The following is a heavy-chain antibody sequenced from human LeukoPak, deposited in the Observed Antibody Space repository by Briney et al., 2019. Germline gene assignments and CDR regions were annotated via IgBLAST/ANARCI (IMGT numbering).Heavy chain of an antibody. CDR1: GYTFTGYY. Sequence: ASVKVSCKASGYTFTGYYMHWVRQAPGQGLEWMGWINPNSGGTNYAQKFQGRVTMARDTSISTAYMELSGLRFDDTAVYYCARPLLRRFFDYWGQGTLVTVSS. D-gene: IGHD2-21*01. CDR3: ARPLLRRFFDY. CDR2: INPNSGGT. J-gene: IGHJ4*02. V-gene: IGHV1-2*02.